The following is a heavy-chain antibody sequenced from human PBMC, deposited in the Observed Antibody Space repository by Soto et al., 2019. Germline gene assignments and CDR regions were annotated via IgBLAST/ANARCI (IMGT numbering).Heavy chain of an antibody. CDR1: GFTVSSNY. Sequence: GGSLRLSCAASGFTVSSNYMSWVRQAPGKGLEWVSVIYSGGSTYYADSVKGRFTISRDNSKNTLYLQMNSLRAEDTAVYYCARMSYDFWSGYYYYYYGMDVWGQGTTVTVSS. J-gene: IGHJ6*02. V-gene: IGHV3-53*01. CDR3: ARMSYDFWSGYYYYYYGMDV. CDR2: IYSGGST. D-gene: IGHD3-3*01.